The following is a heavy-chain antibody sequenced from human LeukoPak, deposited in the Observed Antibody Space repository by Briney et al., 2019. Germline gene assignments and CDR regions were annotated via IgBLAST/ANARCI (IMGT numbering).Heavy chain of an antibody. J-gene: IGHJ4*02. D-gene: IGHD5-12*01. V-gene: IGHV3-49*04. CDR3: AKDPPGYSGYGVFDY. CDR2: IRSKTYGGTT. CDR1: GFTFGNYA. Sequence: GRSLRLSCTTSGFTFGNYAMSWVRQAPGKGLEWVGFIRSKTYGGTTRYAASVKGRFTISRDDSKSIAYLQMNSLRAEDTAVYYCAKDPPGYSGYGVFDYWGQGTLVTVSS.